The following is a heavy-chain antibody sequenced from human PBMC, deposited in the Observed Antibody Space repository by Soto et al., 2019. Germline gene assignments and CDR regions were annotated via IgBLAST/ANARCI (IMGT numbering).Heavy chain of an antibody. CDR1: GFTFSNFE. J-gene: IGHJ3*02. CDR2: INTAGSTK. Sequence: GGSLRLSCAASGFTFSNFEMHWVRQAPGKGLEWVSYINTAGSTKYYAESVKGRFTISRDNSKNTLYLQMNSLRAEDTAVYYCAKDRVVTPSRAAAYLIWGQGTMVTVSS. V-gene: IGHV3-NL1*01. CDR3: AKDRVVTPSRAAAYLI. D-gene: IGHD2-21*02.